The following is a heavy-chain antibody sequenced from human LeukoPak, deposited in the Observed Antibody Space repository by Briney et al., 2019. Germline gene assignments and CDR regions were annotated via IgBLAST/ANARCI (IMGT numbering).Heavy chain of an antibody. D-gene: IGHD3-16*01. Sequence: GGSLRLSCAASGFTFSSYNMNWVRQAPGKGLEWVSSISSSSSYIYYADSVKGRFTISRDNAKNSLYLQMNSLRAEDTAVYYCARLGGVGAPSDYWGQGTLVTVSS. CDR1: GFTFSSYN. CDR3: ARLGGVGAPSDY. V-gene: IGHV3-21*01. CDR2: ISSSSSYI. J-gene: IGHJ4*02.